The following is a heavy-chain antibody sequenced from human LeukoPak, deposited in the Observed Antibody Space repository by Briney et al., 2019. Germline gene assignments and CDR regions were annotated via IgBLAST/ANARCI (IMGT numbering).Heavy chain of an antibody. Sequence: ASVKVSCKASGYTFTVYYIHWVRQAPGQGGEWMGWINPNSGGTNYEQKFQGRVTITRDTSITTAYMELSRLRSDDTAVYYCAVLYSSGSIDYWGQGTLVTVSS. CDR3: AVLYSSGSIDY. V-gene: IGHV1-2*02. CDR2: INPNSGGT. CDR1: GYTFTVYY. D-gene: IGHD6-19*01. J-gene: IGHJ4*02.